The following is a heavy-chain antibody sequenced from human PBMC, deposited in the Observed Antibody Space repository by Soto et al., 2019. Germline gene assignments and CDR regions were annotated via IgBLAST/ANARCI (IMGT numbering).Heavy chain of an antibody. V-gene: IGHV4-38-2*02. CDR2: IYQSGST. Sequence: SETLSLTCSVSGYSIRSGYYWGWIRQTPGKGLEWIGSIYQSGSTHYNPSLKSRLTISVDTSKNQFSLRLTSVTAADTAMYYCARNKTGALFDYWGQGALVTVPQ. D-gene: IGHD3-10*01. CDR1: GYSIRSGYY. CDR3: ARNKTGALFDY. J-gene: IGHJ4*02.